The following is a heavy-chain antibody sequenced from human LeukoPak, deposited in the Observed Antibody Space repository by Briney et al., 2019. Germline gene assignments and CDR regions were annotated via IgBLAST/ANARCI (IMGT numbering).Heavy chain of an antibody. CDR2: IIPIFGTA. CDR3: ATTKPGITGTTDAFDI. D-gene: IGHD1-7*01. CDR1: GGTFSSYA. V-gene: IGHV1-69*05. J-gene: IGHJ3*02. Sequence: ASVKVSCKASGGTFSSYAISWVRQAPGQGLEWMGGIIPIFGTANYAQKFQGRVTMTRDTSISTAYMELSRLRSDDTAVYYCATTKPGITGTTDAFDIWGQGTMVTVSS.